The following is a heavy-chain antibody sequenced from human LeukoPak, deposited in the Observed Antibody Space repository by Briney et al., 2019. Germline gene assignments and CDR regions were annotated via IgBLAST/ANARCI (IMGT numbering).Heavy chain of an antibody. V-gene: IGHV4-61*08. CDR1: GGSISSGGYY. CDR2: IYYSGST. CDR3: ARDGSGSYSGLDY. J-gene: IGHJ4*02. D-gene: IGHD1-26*01. Sequence: TSETLSLTCTVSGGSISSGGYYWSWIRQHPGKGLEWIGYIYYSGSTNYNPSLKSRVTISVDTSKNQFSLKLSSVTAADTAVYYCARDGSGSYSGLDYWGQGTLVTVSS.